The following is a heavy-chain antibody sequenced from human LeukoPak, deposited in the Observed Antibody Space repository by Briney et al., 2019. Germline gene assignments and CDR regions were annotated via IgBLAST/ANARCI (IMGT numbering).Heavy chain of an antibody. D-gene: IGHD3-16*01. J-gene: IGHJ4*02. CDR3: ARDPAGGGGFFDY. CDR2: IYYTGTT. CDR1: GDSISGFY. Sequence: PSETLSLTCTVSGDSISGFYWNWIRQPPGKGLERIGYIYYTGTTNYNPANPSLTGRVTISVDPSNNQLSLKLSSVTAADTAVYYCARDPAGGGGFFDYWGQGALVTVSS. V-gene: IGHV4-59*01.